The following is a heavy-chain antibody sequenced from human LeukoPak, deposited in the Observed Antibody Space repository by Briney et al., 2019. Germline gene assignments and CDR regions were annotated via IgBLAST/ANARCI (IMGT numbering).Heavy chain of an antibody. Sequence: SGPTLVKPTQTLTLTCTFSGLSLTTGGVGVGWSRQPPGKALEWLAPIYWDGDQRYSPSLKDRLTVTKDTSKNQVFLYMANMDPVDTGTYFCAHSPSDSYKNGGRWYFDLWGRGTPVIVSS. J-gene: IGHJ2*01. CDR3: AHSPSDSYKNGGRWYFDL. V-gene: IGHV2-5*02. D-gene: IGHD5-24*01. CDR2: IYWDGDQ. CDR1: GLSLTTGGVG.